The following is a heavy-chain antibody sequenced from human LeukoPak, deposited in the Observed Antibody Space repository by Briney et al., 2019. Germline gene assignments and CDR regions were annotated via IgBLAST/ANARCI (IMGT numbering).Heavy chain of an antibody. Sequence: SVKVSFKASGGTFSSYAISWVRQAPGQGLEWMGGIIPIFGTANYAQKFQGRVTITADESTSTAYMELSSLRSEDTAVYYCASRDHYYGSGSYLGVDYWGQGTLVTVSS. V-gene: IGHV1-69*01. CDR3: ASRDHYYGSGSYLGVDY. CDR2: IIPIFGTA. D-gene: IGHD3-10*01. J-gene: IGHJ4*02. CDR1: GGTFSSYA.